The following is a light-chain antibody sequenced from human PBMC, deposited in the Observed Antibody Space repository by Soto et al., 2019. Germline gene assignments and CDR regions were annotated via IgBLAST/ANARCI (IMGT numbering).Light chain of an antibody. Sequence: IQLTQSPSSLSASMGDRVTITCRASQGIINYLAWYQQKPGKAPKLLIYGASTLQGRVPSRFSGSGSGTDFTLTVSSLQTEDVSVYFCQHYNFWPHTFGQGTKVDIK. CDR3: QHYNFWPHT. J-gene: IGKJ2*01. V-gene: IGKV1-9*01. CDR1: QGIINY. CDR2: GAS.